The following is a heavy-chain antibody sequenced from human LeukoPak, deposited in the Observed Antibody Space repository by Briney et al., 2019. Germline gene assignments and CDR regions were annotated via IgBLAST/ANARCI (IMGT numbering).Heavy chain of an antibody. CDR1: GGSISSYY. Sequence: SETLSLTCTVSGGSISSYYGSWLRQPPGKGLEWVGYIYDSGSPNYNPSLESRVTISVDTSKNQLSLKLTSVTAADTAVYYCARGPEDYLDYWGQGTLVTVSS. J-gene: IGHJ4*02. CDR2: IYDSGSP. CDR3: ARGPEDYLDY. V-gene: IGHV4-59*08. D-gene: IGHD1-14*01.